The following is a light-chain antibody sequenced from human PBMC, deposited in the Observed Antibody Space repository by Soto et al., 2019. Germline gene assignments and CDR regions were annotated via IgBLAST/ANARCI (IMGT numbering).Light chain of an antibody. V-gene: IGLV4-69*02. J-gene: IGLJ2*01. CDR2: INSDGTH. Sequence: QLVLTQSPSASASLGASVKLTCSLSSGHSNYAIAWHQQQAEKGPRYLMKINSDGTHYKGDGIPDRFSGSSFGAERYLTISSLQSEDEADYYCQTWDTGIVIFGGGTQLTVL. CDR1: SGHSNYA. CDR3: QTWDTGIVI.